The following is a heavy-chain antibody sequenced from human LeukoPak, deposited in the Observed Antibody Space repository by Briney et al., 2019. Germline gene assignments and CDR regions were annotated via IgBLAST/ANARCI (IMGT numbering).Heavy chain of an antibody. CDR2: VRNKAHNYMT. CDR3: VRGGGYFFDY. Sequence: GGSLRLSCVGSGFIFSDQYMDWVRQAPGKGLEWRGRVRNKAHNYMTEYAASVKGRFSISRDDSLNSLFLQLNSLTVEDAAVYYCVRGGGYFFDYWGRGTRVTVSS. J-gene: IGHJ4*02. CDR1: GFIFSDQY. V-gene: IGHV3-72*01. D-gene: IGHD4-23*01.